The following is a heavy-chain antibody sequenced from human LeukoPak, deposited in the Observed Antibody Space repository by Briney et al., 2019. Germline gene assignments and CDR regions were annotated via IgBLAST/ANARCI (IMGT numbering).Heavy chain of an antibody. Sequence: SETLSLTCIVSGGSVKSPDSYWGWIRQPPGKGLEWIGSIYYSGSTYYNPSLKSRVTISVDTSKNQFSLKLSSVTAADTAVYYCARHSSGRKGFDYWGQGTLVTVSS. D-gene: IGHD1-26*01. CDR3: ARHSSGRKGFDY. V-gene: IGHV4-39*01. CDR2: IYYSGST. J-gene: IGHJ4*02. CDR1: GGSVKSPDSY.